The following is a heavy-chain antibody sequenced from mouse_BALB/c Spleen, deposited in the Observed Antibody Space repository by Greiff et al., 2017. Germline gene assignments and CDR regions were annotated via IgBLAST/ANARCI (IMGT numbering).Heavy chain of an antibody. D-gene: IGHD2-10*02. CDR2: IWSGGST. J-gene: IGHJ3*01. CDR3: ARGGGYGNYDWFAY. V-gene: IGHV2-2*02. Sequence: VTLVESGPGLVQPSQSLSITCTVSGFSLTSYGVHWVRQSPGKGLEWLGVIWSGGSTDYNAAFISRLSISKDNSKSQVFFKMNSLQANDTAIYYCARGGGYGNYDWFAYWGQGTLVTVSA. CDR1: GFSLTSYG.